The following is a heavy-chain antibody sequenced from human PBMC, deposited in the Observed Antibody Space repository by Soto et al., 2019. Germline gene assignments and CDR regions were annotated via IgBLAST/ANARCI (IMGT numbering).Heavy chain of an antibody. J-gene: IGHJ2*01. Sequence: HPGGSLRLSCGASGFTFSSYGMHWVRQAPGRGLEWVAVIWYDGSNKYYADSVKGRFTISRDNSKNTLYLQMNSLRAEDTAVYYCARGPSSGDFDLWGRGTLVTVSS. D-gene: IGHD1-26*01. CDR2: IWYDGSNK. CDR1: GFTFSSYG. CDR3: ARGPSSGDFDL. V-gene: IGHV3-33*01.